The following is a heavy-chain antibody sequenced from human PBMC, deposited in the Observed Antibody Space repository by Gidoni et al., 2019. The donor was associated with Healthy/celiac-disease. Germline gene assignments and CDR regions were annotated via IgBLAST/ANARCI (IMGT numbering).Heavy chain of an antibody. CDR2: IYTSGST. D-gene: IGHD5-18*01. Sequence: QVQLQEPGPGLVKPSQPLSLPCTVSGGSISSGSYYWSWIRQPAGKGLEWIGRIYTSGSTNYNPSLKSRVTISVDTSKNHFSLKLSSVTAADTAVYYCARANTAMAGLGVDYWGQGTLVTVSS. CDR3: ARANTAMAGLGVDY. J-gene: IGHJ4*02. V-gene: IGHV4-61*02. CDR1: GGSISSGSYY.